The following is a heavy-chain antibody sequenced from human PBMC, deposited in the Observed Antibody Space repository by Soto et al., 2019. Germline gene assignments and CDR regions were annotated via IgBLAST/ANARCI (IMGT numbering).Heavy chain of an antibody. Sequence: QVQLQESGPGLVKPSETLSLTCAVSGGSVRNATSYWSWIRQPPGKGLEWIGYNYYTGSTKYNPSLQSRVTISVDTPKNQLSLKLSSVTAADTAVYYCARTGIQLRCSFDYWGQGTLITVSS. J-gene: IGHJ4*02. V-gene: IGHV4-61*01. CDR3: ARTGIQLRCSFDY. CDR1: GGSVRNATSY. D-gene: IGHD5-18*01. CDR2: NYYTGST.